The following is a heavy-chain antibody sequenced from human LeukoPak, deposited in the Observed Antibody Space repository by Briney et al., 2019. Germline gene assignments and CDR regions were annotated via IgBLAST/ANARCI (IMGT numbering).Heavy chain of an antibody. V-gene: IGHV4-34*01. CDR3: ARGHDYGDYEVFDY. D-gene: IGHD4-17*01. CDR1: GGSFSGYY. CDR2: INHSGST. Sequence: SETLSLTCAVYGGSFSGYYWSWIRQPPGKGLEWIGEINHSGSTNYNPSLKSRVTISVDTSTNQFSLKLSSVTAADTAVYYCARGHDYGDYEVFDYWGQGTLVTVSS. J-gene: IGHJ4*02.